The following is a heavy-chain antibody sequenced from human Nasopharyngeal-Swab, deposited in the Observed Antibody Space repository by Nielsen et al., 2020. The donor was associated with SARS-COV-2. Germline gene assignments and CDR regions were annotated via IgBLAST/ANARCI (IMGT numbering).Heavy chain of an antibody. CDR2: IFSSGST. CDR3: ARDESGDYLGLPFDH. CDR1: GASISSRNNY. J-gene: IGHJ4*02. V-gene: IGHV4-39*07. D-gene: IGHD4-17*01. Sequence: SETLSLTCVVSGASISSRNNYWGWIRQSPGKGLEWIGTIFSSGSTYNPSLKSRVTMSVDTSKNQFSLKLTPVTAADTAVYYCARDESGDYLGLPFDHWGRGTLVTVSS.